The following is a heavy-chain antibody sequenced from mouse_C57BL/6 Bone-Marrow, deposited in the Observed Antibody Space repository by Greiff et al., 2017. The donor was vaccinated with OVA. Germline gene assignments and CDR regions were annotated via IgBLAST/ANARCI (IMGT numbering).Heavy chain of an antibody. D-gene: IGHD1-1*01. Sequence: VQLKESGAELARPGASVKLSCKASGYTFTSYGIRWVKQRTGQGLEWIGEIYPRSGNTYYNEKFKGKATLTADKSSSTAYMELRRLTSEDSAVYFCARDSTTVPRFAYWGQGTLVTVSA. J-gene: IGHJ3*01. CDR2: IYPRSGNT. V-gene: IGHV1-81*01. CDR3: ARDSTTVPRFAY. CDR1: GYTFTSYG.